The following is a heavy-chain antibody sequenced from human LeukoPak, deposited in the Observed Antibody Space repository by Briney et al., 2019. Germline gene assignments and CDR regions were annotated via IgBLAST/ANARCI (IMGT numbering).Heavy chain of an antibody. CDR1: GGTFSSYA. CDR3: ASDRAAAGTGTY. Sequence: SVKVSCKASGGTFSSYAISWVRQAPGQGLEWVGGIIPIFGAANYAQKFQGRVTITTDESTSTAHMELSSLSSEDTAVYYCASDRAAAGTGTYWGQGTLVTVSS. D-gene: IGHD6-13*01. CDR2: IIPIFGAA. J-gene: IGHJ4*02. V-gene: IGHV1-69*05.